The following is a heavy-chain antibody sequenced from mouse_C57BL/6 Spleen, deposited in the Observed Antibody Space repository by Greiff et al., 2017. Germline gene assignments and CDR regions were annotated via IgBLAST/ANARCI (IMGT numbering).Heavy chain of an antibody. CDR3: ARDPHYYGSSSDWYFDV. J-gene: IGHJ1*03. Sequence: VKLMESGPELVKPGASVKISCKASGYSFTSYYIHWVKQRPGQGLEWIGWIYPGSGNTKYNEKFKGKATLTAYTSSSTAYMQLSSLTSEDSAVYYCARDPHYYGSSSDWYFDVWGTGTTVTVSS. D-gene: IGHD1-1*01. CDR2: IYPGSGNT. V-gene: IGHV1-66*01. CDR1: GYSFTSYY.